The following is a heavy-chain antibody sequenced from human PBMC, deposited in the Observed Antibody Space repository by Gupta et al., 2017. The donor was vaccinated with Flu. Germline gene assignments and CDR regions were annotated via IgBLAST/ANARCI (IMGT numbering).Heavy chain of an antibody. CDR2: IYSGGST. Sequence: EVQLVESGGGLVQPGGSLRLSCAASGFTVSSNYMSWVRQAPGKGLEWVSVIYSGGSTYYADSVKGRFTISRDNSKNTLYLQMNSLRAEDTAVYYCARSQGRWLRNPNWFDPWGQGTLVTVSS. V-gene: IGHV3-66*02. CDR3: ARSQGRWLRNPNWFDP. CDR1: GFTVSSNY. D-gene: IGHD5-12*01. J-gene: IGHJ5*02.